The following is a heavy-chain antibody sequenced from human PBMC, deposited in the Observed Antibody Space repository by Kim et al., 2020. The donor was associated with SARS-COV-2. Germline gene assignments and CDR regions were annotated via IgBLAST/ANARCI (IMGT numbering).Heavy chain of an antibody. Sequence: DSAKGQFTISRDNSKNALYLQMISLRAEDTAVYYCAKDPSSRLAGGAFDIWGQGTMVTVSS. CDR3: AKDPSSRLAGGAFDI. V-gene: IGHV3-23*01. J-gene: IGHJ3*02. D-gene: IGHD6-19*01.